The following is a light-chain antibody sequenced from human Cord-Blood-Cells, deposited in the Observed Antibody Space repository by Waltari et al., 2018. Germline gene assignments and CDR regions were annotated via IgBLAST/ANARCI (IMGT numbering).Light chain of an antibody. Sequence: EIVMTQSPATLSVSPGERATLSCRASQSVSSNLAWYQQKPGQAPRLLLYGASTRATGSPARFSGSRSGTEFTLPISSLQSEDFAVYYCQQYNNWPPVTFGGGTKVEIK. J-gene: IGKJ4*01. CDR3: QQYNNWPPVT. CDR2: GAS. CDR1: QSVSSN. V-gene: IGKV3-15*01.